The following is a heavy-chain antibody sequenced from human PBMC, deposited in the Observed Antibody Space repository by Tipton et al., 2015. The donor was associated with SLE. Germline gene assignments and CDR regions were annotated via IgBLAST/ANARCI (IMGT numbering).Heavy chain of an antibody. CDR1: GGSISSGGYY. CDR3: ARVGEPNHYDFWSGYHYWYFDL. Sequence: TLSLTCTVSGGSISSGGYYWSWIRQHPGKGLEWIGYIYYSGSTYYNPSLKSRVTISVDTSKNQFSLKLSSVTAADTAVYYCARVGEPNHYDFWSGYHYWYFDLWGRGTLVTVSS. CDR2: IYYSGST. V-gene: IGHV4-31*03. D-gene: IGHD3-3*01. J-gene: IGHJ2*01.